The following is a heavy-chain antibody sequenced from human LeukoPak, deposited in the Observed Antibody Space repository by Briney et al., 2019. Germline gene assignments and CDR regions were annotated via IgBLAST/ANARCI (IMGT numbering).Heavy chain of an antibody. CDR3: ARDWFGYGSGSYHGDYFDY. CDR1: GFTFSSYE. CDR2: ISSSGSTI. J-gene: IGHJ4*02. V-gene: IGHV3-48*03. D-gene: IGHD3-10*01. Sequence: GGSLRLCCAASGFTFSSYEMNWVRQAPGKGLEWVSYISSSGSTIYYADSVKGRFTISRDNAKNSLYLQMNSLRAEDTAVYYCARDWFGYGSGSYHGDYFDYWGQGTLVTVSS.